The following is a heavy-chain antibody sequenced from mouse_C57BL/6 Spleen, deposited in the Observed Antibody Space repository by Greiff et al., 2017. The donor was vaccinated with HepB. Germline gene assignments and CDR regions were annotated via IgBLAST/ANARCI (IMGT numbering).Heavy chain of an antibody. J-gene: IGHJ2*01. V-gene: IGHV1-15*01. CDR2: IDPETGGT. CDR3: TGSRDY. D-gene: IGHD1-1*01. CDR1: GYTFTDYE. Sequence: QVQLKQSGAELVRPGASVTLSCKASGYTFTDYEMHWVKQTPVHGLEWIGAIDPETGGTAYNQKFKGKAILTADKSSSTAYMELRSLTSEDSAVYYCTGSRDYWGQGTTLTVSS.